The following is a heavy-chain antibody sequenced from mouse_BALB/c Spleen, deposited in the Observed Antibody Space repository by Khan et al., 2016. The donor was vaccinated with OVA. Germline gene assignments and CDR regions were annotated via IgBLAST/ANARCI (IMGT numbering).Heavy chain of an antibody. CDR1: GYSFTGYF. D-gene: IGHD1-1*01. CDR2: INPHIGET. J-gene: IGHJ2*01. V-gene: IGHV1-20*02. CDR3: ARIYRSDFDY. Sequence: VQLKQSGPELVRPGASVKISFTASGYSFTGYFMNWVMQSHGKSLAWIGRINPHIGETFFNPRFKDKATLTVDESSSTAHMELRILASEDTAVYYCARIYRSDFDYWGQGTTLTVSS.